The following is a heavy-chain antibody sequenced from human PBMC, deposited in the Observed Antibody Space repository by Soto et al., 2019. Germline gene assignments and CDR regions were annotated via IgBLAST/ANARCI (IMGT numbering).Heavy chain of an antibody. V-gene: IGHV1-69*12. J-gene: IGHJ2*01. CDR2: IIPIFGTA. CDR3: ARKYYYDSSGYPTTFYWYFEL. D-gene: IGHD3-22*01. CDR1: GGTFSSYA. Sequence: QVQLVQSGAEVKKPGSSVKVSCKASGGTFSSYAISWVRQAPGQGLEWMGGIIPIFGTANYAQKFQGRVTIAADESTXXAXIXXSSLRSEDTAVYYCARKYYYDSSGYPTTFYWYFELWGRGTLVTVSS.